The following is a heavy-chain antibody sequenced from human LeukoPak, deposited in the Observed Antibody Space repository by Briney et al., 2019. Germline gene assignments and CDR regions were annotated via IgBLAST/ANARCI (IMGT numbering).Heavy chain of an antibody. CDR3: ARSAPHYYYDSSGYHDLDY. V-gene: IGHV1-18*01. J-gene: IGHJ4*02. CDR2: ISAYNGNT. Sequence: GASVRVSCKASGYTFTSYDISWVRQAPGQGLEWMGWISAYNGNTNYAQKLQGRVTMTTDTSTSTAYMELRSLRSDDTAVYYCARSAPHYYYDSSGYHDLDYWGQGTLVTVSS. CDR1: GYTFTSYD. D-gene: IGHD3-22*01.